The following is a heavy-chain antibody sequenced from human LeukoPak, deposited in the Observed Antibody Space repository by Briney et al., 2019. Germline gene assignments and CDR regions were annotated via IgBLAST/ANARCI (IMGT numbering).Heavy chain of an antibody. CDR2: INSDATST. Sequence: RGSLRLSCAASGFTFRSYWMHWVRQGPGKGLMWVSRINSDATSTTYADSVKGRLTISRDNAKNTLYLQMDSLTAEDSGVYYCARDVDFDSWGQGTLVTVSS. J-gene: IGHJ4*02. CDR1: GFTFRSYW. CDR3: ARDVDFDS. V-gene: IGHV3-74*01.